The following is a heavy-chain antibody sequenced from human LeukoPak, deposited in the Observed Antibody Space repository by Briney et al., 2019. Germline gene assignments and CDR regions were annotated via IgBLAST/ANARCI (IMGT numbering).Heavy chain of an antibody. D-gene: IGHD2-15*01. V-gene: IGHV4-39*01. CDR3: ARHVLEVYCSGGSCYKLSPVDY. Sequence: SETLSLTCTVSGGSISSSNYYWGWIRQPPGKGLERIGSIYYSGSTYYNPSLKSRVTISVDTSKNQFSLKLSSVTAADTAVYYCARHVLEVYCSGGSCYKLSPVDYWGQGTLVTVSS. CDR2: IYYSGST. CDR1: GGSISSSNYY. J-gene: IGHJ4*02.